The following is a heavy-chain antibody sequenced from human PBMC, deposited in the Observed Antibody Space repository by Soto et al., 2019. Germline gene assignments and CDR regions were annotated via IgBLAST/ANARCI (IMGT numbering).Heavy chain of an antibody. D-gene: IGHD4-17*01. CDR1: GYTFTTFY. J-gene: IGHJ3*02. CDR3: ARVSTLTEGGGRSDI. CDR2: INPTTGNT. V-gene: IGHV1-46*01. Sequence: QVQVVQSGAEVKKPGASVKVSCRASGYTFTTFYIHWVRQAPGQGLEWMGVINPTTGNTNYAQRFQGRVSVTRDTSTSTVYMELSSLSSEDTAIYYCARVSTLTEGGGRSDIWGQGTMITVSS.